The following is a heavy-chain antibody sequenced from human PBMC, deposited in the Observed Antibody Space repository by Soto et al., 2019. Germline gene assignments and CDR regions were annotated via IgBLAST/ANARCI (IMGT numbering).Heavy chain of an antibody. CDR3: AKDQGILTGYPYSYGMDV. CDR2: ISYDGSNK. V-gene: IGHV3-30*18. Sequence: VGSLRLSCAASGFTFSSYGMHWVRQAPGKGLEWVAVISYDGSNKYYADSVKGRFTISRDNSKNTLYLQMNSLRAEDTAVYYCAKDQGILTGYPYSYGMDVWGQGTTVTV. CDR1: GFTFSSYG. J-gene: IGHJ6*02. D-gene: IGHD3-9*01.